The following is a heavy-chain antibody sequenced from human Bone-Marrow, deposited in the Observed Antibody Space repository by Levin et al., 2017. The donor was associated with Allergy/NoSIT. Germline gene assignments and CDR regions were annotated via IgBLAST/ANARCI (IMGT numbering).Heavy chain of an antibody. J-gene: IGHJ6*02. Sequence: GESLKISCAASGFTFRTYGMHWVRQAPGKGLEWVAVISCDGSNGIYADSVKGRFTISRDNSKNTLYLQMNSLRPEDTALYYCANDIFSPRRCTYGHFSYSGTPAGQRFSGDYYGVDVWGQGTTVTVSS. CDR3: ANDIFSPRRCTYGHFSYSGTPAGQRFSGDYYGVDV. CDR2: ISCDGSNG. CDR1: GFTFRTYG. D-gene: IGHD2-2*01. V-gene: IGHV3-30*18.